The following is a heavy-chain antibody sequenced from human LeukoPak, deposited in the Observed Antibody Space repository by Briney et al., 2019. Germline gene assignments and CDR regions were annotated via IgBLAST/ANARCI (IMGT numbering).Heavy chain of an antibody. CDR3: ARGAKAYCGGDCSRTFDP. Sequence: SETLSLTCTVSGGSISSYYWSWIRQPPGKGLEWIGYIYYSGSTNYNPSLKSRVTISVDTSKNQFSLKLSSVTAADTAVYYCARGAKAYCGGDCSRTFDPWGQGTLVTVSS. D-gene: IGHD2-21*02. CDR1: GGSISSYY. V-gene: IGHV4-59*01. CDR2: IYYSGST. J-gene: IGHJ5*02.